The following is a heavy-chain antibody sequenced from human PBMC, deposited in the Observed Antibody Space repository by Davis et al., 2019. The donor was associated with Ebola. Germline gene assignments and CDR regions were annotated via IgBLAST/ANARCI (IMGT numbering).Heavy chain of an antibody. CDR2: IYYSGST. CDR1: GGSISSSSYY. CDR3: ARHVNPRSGYFDY. Sequence: PSETLSLTCTVSGGSISSSSYYWGWIRQPPGKGLEWIGSIYYSGSTYYNPSLKSRVTISVDTSKNQFSLKLSSVTAADTAVYYCARHVNPRSGYFDYWGQGTLVTVSS. J-gene: IGHJ4*02. V-gene: IGHV4-39*01. D-gene: IGHD2/OR15-2a*01.